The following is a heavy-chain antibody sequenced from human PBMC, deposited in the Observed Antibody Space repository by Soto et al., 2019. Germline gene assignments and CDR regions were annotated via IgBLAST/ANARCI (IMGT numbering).Heavy chain of an antibody. J-gene: IGHJ6*02. D-gene: IGHD3-10*01. CDR2: INPNSGGT. Sequence: QAQLVQSGAELKKPGASVKVSCRASGYTFTAFYIHWMRQAPGQGLEWLGWINPNSGGTNYAQKCQGRVTVTRDTSVNTAYMDLSSLKSDDTAVYYCAREGPLSGGDYFGMDVWGQGTTVTVSS. V-gene: IGHV1-2*02. CDR1: GYTFTAFY. CDR3: AREGPLSGGDYFGMDV.